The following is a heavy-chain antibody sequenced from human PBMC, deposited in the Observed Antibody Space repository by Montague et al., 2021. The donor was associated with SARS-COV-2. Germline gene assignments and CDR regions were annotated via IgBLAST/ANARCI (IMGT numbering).Heavy chain of an antibody. V-gene: IGHV5-51*01. J-gene: IGHJ4*02. CDR3: ARQVHIYCSSTSCPFDY. CDR2: IYPEDSDT. CDR1: GYSFTSYW. D-gene: IGHD2-2*01. Sequence: VKKPGESLKISCEGSGYSFTSYWIAWVRQMPGKGLEWMGIIYPEDSDTRYSPSFQGHVTISADKSMNTAFLQWSSLRASDTAIYYCARQVHIYCSSTSCPFDYWGQGTLVTVSS.